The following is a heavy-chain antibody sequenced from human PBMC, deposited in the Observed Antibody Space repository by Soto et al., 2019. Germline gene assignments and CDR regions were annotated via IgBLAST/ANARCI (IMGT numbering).Heavy chain of an antibody. D-gene: IGHD5-18*01. Sequence: EVQLVESGGGLVKPGGSLRLSCAASGFTFSNAWMSWVRQAPGKGLEWVGRIKSKTDGGTTDYAAPVKGRFTISRDDSKNTLYLQMNSLKSEDTAVYYCTTRGNSYGSRVYWGQGTLVTVSS. CDR2: IKSKTDGGTT. V-gene: IGHV3-15*01. CDR1: GFTFSNAW. CDR3: TTRGNSYGSRVY. J-gene: IGHJ4*02.